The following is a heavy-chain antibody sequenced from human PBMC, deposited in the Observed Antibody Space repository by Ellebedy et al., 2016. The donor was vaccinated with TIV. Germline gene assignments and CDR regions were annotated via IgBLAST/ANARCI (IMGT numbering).Heavy chain of an antibody. CDR1: GYTFTSYY. CDR3: ARDYDILTGFSAFDI. CDR2: INPSGGSK. Sequence: ASVKVSCKASGYTFTSYYMHWVRQAPGQGLEWMGIINPSGGSKSYAQKFQGRVTMTRDTSTSTVYMELSSLRSEDTAVYYCARDYDILTGFSAFDIWGQGTMVTVSS. D-gene: IGHD3-9*01. J-gene: IGHJ3*02. V-gene: IGHV1-46*01.